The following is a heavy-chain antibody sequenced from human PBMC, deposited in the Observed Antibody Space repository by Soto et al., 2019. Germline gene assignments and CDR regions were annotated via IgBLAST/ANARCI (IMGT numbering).Heavy chain of an antibody. J-gene: IGHJ4*02. V-gene: IGHV3-7*03. CDR1: GFTFSSYW. D-gene: IGHD3-16*01. CDR2: IKQDGSEK. Sequence: GGSLRLSCAASGFTFSSYWMSWVRQAPGKGLEWVANIKQDGSEKYYVDSVKGRFTISRDNAKNSLYLQMNSLRAEDTAVYYCARESPTASRGGFFDYWGQGTLVTVSS. CDR3: ARESPTASRGGFFDY.